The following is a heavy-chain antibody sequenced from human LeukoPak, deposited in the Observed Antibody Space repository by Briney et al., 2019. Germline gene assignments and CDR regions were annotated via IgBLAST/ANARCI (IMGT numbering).Heavy chain of an antibody. J-gene: IGHJ5*02. Sequence: SETLSLTCTVSGGSISSYYWSWIRQPPGKGLEWIGYIYYSGSTNYNPSLKSRVTISVDTSKNQFSLKLSSVTAADTAVYYCARGYSSGWYENWFDHWGQGTLVTVSS. D-gene: IGHD6-19*01. CDR1: GGSISSYY. V-gene: IGHV4-59*08. CDR3: ARGYSSGWYENWFDH. CDR2: IYYSGST.